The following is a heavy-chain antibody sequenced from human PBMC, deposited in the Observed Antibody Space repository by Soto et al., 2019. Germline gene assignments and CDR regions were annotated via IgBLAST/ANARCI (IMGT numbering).Heavy chain of an antibody. CDR3: AKDSYDILTGQKRYFDS. Sequence: PGGSPRLSCAASGFTFNAYTMHWVRQAPGKGLEWVSLISWDGGITYYGDSVKGRFTVSRDNSDNSLYLQMTSLRSDDTASYYCAKDSYDILTGQKRYFDSWGQGTLVTVSS. J-gene: IGHJ4*02. D-gene: IGHD3-9*01. CDR1: GFTFNAYT. CDR2: ISWDGGIT. V-gene: IGHV3-43*01.